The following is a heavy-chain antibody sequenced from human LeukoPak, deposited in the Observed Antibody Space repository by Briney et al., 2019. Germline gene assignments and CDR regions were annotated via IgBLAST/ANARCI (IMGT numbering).Heavy chain of an antibody. CDR1: GFTFSSYV. V-gene: IGHV3-33*01. D-gene: IGHD6-19*01. J-gene: IGHJ4*02. CDR3: ARDPLRGSGWYGFDY. Sequence: GGSLRLSCAASGFTFSSYVMHWVRQAPGKGLEWVAVIWYDGSNKYYADSVKGRFTISRDNSKNTLYLQMNSLRAEDTAVYYCARDPLRGSGWYGFDYWGQGTLVTVSS. CDR2: IWYDGSNK.